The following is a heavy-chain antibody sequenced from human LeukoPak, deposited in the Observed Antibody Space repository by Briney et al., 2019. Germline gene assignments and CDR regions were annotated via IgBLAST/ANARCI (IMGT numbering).Heavy chain of an antibody. CDR2: ISGSGGST. CDR1: GFTFSNYG. D-gene: IGHD3-16*01. Sequence: PGRSLRLSCAASGFTFSNYGIHWVRQAPGKGLEWVSAISGSGGSTYYADSVKGRFTISRDNSKNTLYLQMNSLRAEDTAVYYCAKVGSGQNNFIMITFGGNSPFDYWGQGTLVTVSS. J-gene: IGHJ4*02. V-gene: IGHV3-23*01. CDR3: AKVGSGQNNFIMITFGGNSPFDY.